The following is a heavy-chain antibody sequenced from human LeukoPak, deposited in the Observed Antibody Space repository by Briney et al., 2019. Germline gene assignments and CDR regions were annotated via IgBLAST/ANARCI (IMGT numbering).Heavy chain of an antibody. J-gene: IGHJ4*02. CDR2: ISGSGGST. V-gene: IGHV3-23*01. D-gene: IGHD3-10*01. CDR3: AKDQLLWFGAPFDY. Sequence: GGSLRLSCAASGFTFSSYAMSWVRQAPGKGLEWVSAISGSGGSTYYADSVKGRFTISRDNSKNTLYLQMNSLRAVDTAVYYCAKDQLLWFGAPFDYWGQGTLVTVSS. CDR1: GFTFSSYA.